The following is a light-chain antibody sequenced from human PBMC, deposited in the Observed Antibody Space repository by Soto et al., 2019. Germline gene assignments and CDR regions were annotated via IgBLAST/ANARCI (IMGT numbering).Light chain of an antibody. CDR3: QQYGGSPYT. V-gene: IGKV3-20*01. CDR2: GAS. J-gene: IGKJ2*01. Sequence: EIVLTQSPGTLSLSPGERATLSCRASQSVRSNYLAWYQQKPGQAPRLLIYGASSRATGIPDRFSGTGSGTDXXXXXXRLEPEDFAVYYCQQYGGSPYTFGQGTKLEIK. CDR1: QSVRSNY.